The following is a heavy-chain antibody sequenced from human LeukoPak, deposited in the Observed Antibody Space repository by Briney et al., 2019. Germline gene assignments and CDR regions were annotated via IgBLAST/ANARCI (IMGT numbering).Heavy chain of an antibody. Sequence: SETLSLNCAVYGGSFSGYYWSWIRQPPGKGLEWIGEINHSGSTNYNPSLKSRVTISVDTSKNQFSLKLSSVTAADTAVYYCASRRYPYYYDSSGSLGYWGQGTLVTVSS. V-gene: IGHV4-34*01. CDR1: GGSFSGYY. D-gene: IGHD3-22*01. J-gene: IGHJ4*02. CDR3: ASRRYPYYYDSSGSLGY. CDR2: INHSGST.